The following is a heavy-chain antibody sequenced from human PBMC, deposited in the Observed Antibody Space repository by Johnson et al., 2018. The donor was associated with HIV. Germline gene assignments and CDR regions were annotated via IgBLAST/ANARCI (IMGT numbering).Heavy chain of an antibody. CDR2: IKSKTEGGTT. CDR3: TTALRGTVTRDGYILDAFDI. J-gene: IGHJ3*02. V-gene: IGHV3-15*01. CDR1: GFTFRNAW. Sequence: VQLVESGGGLVKPGGSLRLSCAASGFTFRNAWMSWVRQAPGKGLEWVGRIKSKTEGGTTDYAAPVTGRFTISRDDSKNTLYLQMNSLKTEDTAVYYCTTALRGTVTRDGYILDAFDIWGQGTMVTVSS. D-gene: IGHD5-24*01.